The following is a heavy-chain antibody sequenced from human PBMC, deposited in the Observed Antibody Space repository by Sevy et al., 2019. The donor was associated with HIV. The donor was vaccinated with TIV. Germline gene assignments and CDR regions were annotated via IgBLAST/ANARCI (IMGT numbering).Heavy chain of an antibody. CDR2: IKQDGSGK. CDR1: GFTFTDYW. J-gene: IGHJ4*02. D-gene: IGHD5-12*01. CDR3: AREVGGYNWRPYYFDS. V-gene: IGHV3-7*01. Sequence: GGSLRLSCAASGFTFTDYWMSWVRQTPGKGLEWVATIKQDGSGKYYVDSVKGRFAISRDNGKNSVSLQMNGLRAEDTALYYCAREVGGYNWRPYYFDSWGQGTLVTVSS.